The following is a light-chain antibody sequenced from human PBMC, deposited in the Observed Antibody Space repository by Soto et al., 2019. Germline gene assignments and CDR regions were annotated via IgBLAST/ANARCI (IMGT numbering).Light chain of an antibody. CDR2: DAS. J-gene: IGKJ5*01. V-gene: IGKV3-11*01. CDR1: QSVNNY. Sequence: EIVCTQSPATLSLSPGERATLSCRASQSVNNYLHWYQRKPGQSPRLLIFDASNRATGIPARFSGSGSATDFTLTISSLETEDFAVYYCQHRSIWPVSFGQGTRLEIK. CDR3: QHRSIWPVS.